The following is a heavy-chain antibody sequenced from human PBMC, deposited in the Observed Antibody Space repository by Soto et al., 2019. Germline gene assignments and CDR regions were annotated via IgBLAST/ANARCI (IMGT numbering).Heavy chain of an antibody. D-gene: IGHD3-10*01. CDR3: ARDPPSRSYYGSKGAFDI. CDR1: GGSVSSNYW. CDR2: TYHSGST. J-gene: IGHJ3*02. V-gene: IGHV4-4*02. Sequence: QVQLQESGPGLVKPSGTLSLTCAVSGGSVSSNYWWTWVRQAPGKGLEWIGATYHSGSTNYSPSLKSRVAMSVDKSKNQFSLKLSSVTAADTAVYYCARDPPSRSYYGSKGAFDIWGPGTVVSVSS.